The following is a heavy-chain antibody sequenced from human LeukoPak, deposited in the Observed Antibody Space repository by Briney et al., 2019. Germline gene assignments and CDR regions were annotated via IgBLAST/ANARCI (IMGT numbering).Heavy chain of an antibody. CDR2: ISSSSGYI. CDR3: ARDQEGYIWGSYRPYYFDY. D-gene: IGHD3-16*02. J-gene: IGHJ4*02. Sequence: GGSLRLSCAASGFTFSSYSMNRVRQAPGKGLEWVSSISSSSGYIYYADSVKGRFTISRDNAENSLYLQMNSLRAEDTAVYYCARDQEGYIWGSYRPYYFDYWGQGTLVTVSS. CDR1: GFTFSSYS. V-gene: IGHV3-21*01.